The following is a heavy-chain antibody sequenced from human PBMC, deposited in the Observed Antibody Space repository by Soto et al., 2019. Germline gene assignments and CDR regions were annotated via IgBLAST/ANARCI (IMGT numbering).Heavy chain of an antibody. CDR1: GGSISSYY. Sequence: QVRLQESGPGLVKPSETLFLTCTVSGGSISSYYWSWIRQPPGKGLEWIGYMYNTGSTIYNPSLKSRVTISVDTSKNQFSLKLNSVTAADTAVYYWARDLWGYCGTDCYPLDVWGQGTTVTVSS. D-gene: IGHD2-21*02. CDR2: MYNTGST. CDR3: ARDLWGYCGTDCYPLDV. J-gene: IGHJ6*02. V-gene: IGHV4-59*01.